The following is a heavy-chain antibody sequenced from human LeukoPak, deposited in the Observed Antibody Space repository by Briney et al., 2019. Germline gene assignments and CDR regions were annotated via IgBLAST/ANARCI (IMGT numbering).Heavy chain of an antibody. V-gene: IGHV1-3*01. CDR2: INAGNGNT. Sequence: ASVKVSCKASGYTFTSYAMHWVRQAPGQRLEWMGWINAGNGNTKYSQKFQGRVTITRDTSASTAYMELSSLRSEDTAVYYCARDGALRGGYDFDYWGQGTLVTVSS. J-gene: IGHJ4*02. CDR1: GYTFTSYA. CDR3: ARDGALRGGYDFDY. D-gene: IGHD5-12*01.